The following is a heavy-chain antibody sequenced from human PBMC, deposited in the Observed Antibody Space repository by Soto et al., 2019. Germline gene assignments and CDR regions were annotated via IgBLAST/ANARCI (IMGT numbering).Heavy chain of an antibody. V-gene: IGHV1-2*02. CDR3: ARDLSSGWYGGWRYYGMDV. CDR2: INPNSGGT. CDR1: GYTFTGYY. D-gene: IGHD6-13*01. J-gene: IGHJ6*02. Sequence: ASVKVSCKASGYTFTGYYMHWVRQAPGQGLEWMGWINPNSGGTNYAQKFQGRVTMTRDTSISTAYMELSRLRSDDTAVYYCARDLSSGWYGGWRYYGMDVWGQGTTVTVSS.